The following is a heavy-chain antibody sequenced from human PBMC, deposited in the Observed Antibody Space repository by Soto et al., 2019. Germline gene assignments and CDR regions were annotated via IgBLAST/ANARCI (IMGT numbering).Heavy chain of an antibody. V-gene: IGHV3-23*01. CDR1: GFSFTTYA. J-gene: IGHJ4*02. Sequence: PGGSLRLSCATSGFSFTTYAMSWVRQAPGKGLEWVSGISRSGDLTYYSDSVRGRFTISRDNSHNTLFLQMDRLTVEDMALYYCAKENWGEQQGFDSWGQGT. D-gene: IGHD7-27*01. CDR2: ISRSGDLT. CDR3: AKENWGEQQGFDS.